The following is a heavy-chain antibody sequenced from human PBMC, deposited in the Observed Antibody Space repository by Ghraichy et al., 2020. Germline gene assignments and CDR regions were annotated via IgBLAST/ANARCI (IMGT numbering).Heavy chain of an antibody. V-gene: IGHV3-48*01. J-gene: IGHJ4*02. D-gene: IGHD2-15*01. CDR3: AREGGNYCSGGSCSRDFDY. CDR1: GFTFSSYA. Sequence: ETLSLTCAASGFTFSSYAMDWVRQAPGKGLEWLSYITSSGTTIYYADSVKGRFTISRDNAKNSLYLQMSSLRAEDTAVYYCAREGGNYCSGGSCSRDFDYWGQGTLVTVSS. CDR2: ITSSGTTI.